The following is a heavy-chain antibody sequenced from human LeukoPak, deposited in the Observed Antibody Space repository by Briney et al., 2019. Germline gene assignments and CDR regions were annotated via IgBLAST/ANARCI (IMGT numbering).Heavy chain of an antibody. CDR2: ISYDGSNK. CDR3: ATFDYGDHEYYFDY. V-gene: IGHV3-30*04. CDR1: GFTFSSYA. J-gene: IGHJ4*02. D-gene: IGHD4-17*01. Sequence: GGSLRLSCAASGFTFSSYAMHWVRQAPGKGLEWVAVISYDGSNKYYADSVKGRFTISRDNSKNTLYLQMNSLRAEDTAVYYCATFDYGDHEYYFDYWGQGTLVTVSS.